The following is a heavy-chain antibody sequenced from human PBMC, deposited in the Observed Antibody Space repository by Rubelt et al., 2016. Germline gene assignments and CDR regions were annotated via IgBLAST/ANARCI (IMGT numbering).Heavy chain of an antibody. V-gene: IGHV2-5*01. CDR2: IYWNDDK. CDR1: GFSLSTSGVG. Sequence: QITLKESGPTLVKPTQTLTLTCTFSGFSLSTSGVGVGWIRQPPGKALEWLALIYWNDDKRYSPSLKRRLTLPKDTSKNHVVLTMTNMDPVDTATDYCAHVRTPVLRFLEWLDYWGQGTLVTVSS. J-gene: IGHJ4*02. CDR3: AHVRTPVLRFLEWLDY. D-gene: IGHD3-3*01.